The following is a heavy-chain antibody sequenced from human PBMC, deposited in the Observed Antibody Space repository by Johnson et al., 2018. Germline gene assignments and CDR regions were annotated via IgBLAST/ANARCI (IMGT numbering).Heavy chain of an antibody. J-gene: IGHJ6*02. V-gene: IGHV3-33*01. CDR2: LWYDGSIE. Sequence: QVRLGQSGGGAVQPGRSLGLSCGASGFIFRNYGMHWVRQAPGQGLEWGAILWYDGSIENSADALKGRFTISRDNSKNPLYLQMNSLSAEDTAVYYCARDQVSSGGTPFMDVWGQGTAVTVSS. D-gene: IGHD2-15*01. CDR1: GFIFRNYG. CDR3: ARDQVSSGGTPFMDV.